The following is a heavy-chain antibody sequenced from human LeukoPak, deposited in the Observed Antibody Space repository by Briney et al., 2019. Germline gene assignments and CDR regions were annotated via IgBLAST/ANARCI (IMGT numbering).Heavy chain of an antibody. V-gene: IGHV1-8*01. Sequence: ASVKVSCKASGYTFTSYDINWVRQATGQGLEWMGWMNPNSGNTGYAQKFQGRVTMTRNTSISTAYMELSSLRSEDTAVYYCARLYYYDSSGYSGGYCYYGMDVWGQGTTVTVSS. CDR1: GYTFTSYD. J-gene: IGHJ6*02. CDR2: MNPNSGNT. D-gene: IGHD3-22*01. CDR3: ARLYYYDSSGYSGGYCYYGMDV.